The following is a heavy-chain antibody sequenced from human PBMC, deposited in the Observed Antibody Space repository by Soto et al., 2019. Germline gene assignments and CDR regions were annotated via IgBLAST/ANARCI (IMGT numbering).Heavy chain of an antibody. J-gene: IGHJ6*02. V-gene: IGHV1-69*01. CDR2: IIPIFGTA. Sequence: QVQLVQSGAEVKKPGSSVKVSCKASGGTFSSYAISWVRQAPGQGLEWMGGIIPIFGTANYAQKFQGRVTITADESTGTAYMELSSLRYEDTAVYYCASFRYYYGSGSCPLGMDVWGQGTTVTVSS. CDR3: ASFRYYYGSGSCPLGMDV. D-gene: IGHD3-10*01. CDR1: GGTFSSYA.